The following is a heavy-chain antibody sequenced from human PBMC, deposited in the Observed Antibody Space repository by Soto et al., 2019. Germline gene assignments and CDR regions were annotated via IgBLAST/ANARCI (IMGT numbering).Heavy chain of an antibody. D-gene: IGHD1-26*01. CDR1: GITLSSYA. Sequence: GGSLRLSCAASGITLSSYAMSWVRQAPGKGPEWVSGISASGGSTSYADSVKGRFTISRDNSKNTLYLQMNSLRADDTAVYHCAKGQNSGTYRFYFDYWGQGALVAVST. J-gene: IGHJ4*02. V-gene: IGHV3-23*01. CDR2: ISASGGST. CDR3: AKGQNSGTYRFYFDY.